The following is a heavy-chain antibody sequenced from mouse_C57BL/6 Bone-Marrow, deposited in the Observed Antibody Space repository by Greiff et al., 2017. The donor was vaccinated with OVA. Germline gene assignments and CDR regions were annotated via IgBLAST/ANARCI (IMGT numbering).Heavy chain of an antibody. D-gene: IGHD1-1*01. J-gene: IGHJ1*03. CDR3: AREAYYGSSYGDWYFDV. CDR1: GYTFTSYW. V-gene: IGHV1-55*01. CDR2: IYPGSGST. Sequence: QVQLQQPGAELVKPGASVKLSCKASGYTFTSYWMHWVKQRPGQGLEWIGDIYPGSGSTNYNEKFKSKATLTVDTSSSTAYMQLSSLTSEDSAVYYCAREAYYGSSYGDWYFDVWGTGTTVTVSS.